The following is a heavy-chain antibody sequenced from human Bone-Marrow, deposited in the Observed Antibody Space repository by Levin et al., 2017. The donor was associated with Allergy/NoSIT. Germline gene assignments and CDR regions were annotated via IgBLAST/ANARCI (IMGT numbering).Heavy chain of an antibody. Sequence: ASVKVSCRASGGSFSSYTISWVRQAPGQGLEWLGRIIPMLGITDYARRFQGRVTMTADLSTNTGYMELSSLRSEDTAVYYCATTLYYDVIYWGQGTLVTVSS. D-gene: IGHD3-3*01. J-gene: IGHJ4*02. CDR2: IIPMLGIT. V-gene: IGHV1-69*02. CDR3: ATTLYYDVIY. CDR1: GGSFSSYT.